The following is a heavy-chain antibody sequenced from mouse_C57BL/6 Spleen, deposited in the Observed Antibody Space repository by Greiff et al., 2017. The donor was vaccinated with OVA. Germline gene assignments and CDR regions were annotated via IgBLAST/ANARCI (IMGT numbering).Heavy chain of an antibody. J-gene: IGHJ3*01. CDR1: GFTFSSYA. CDR2: ISDGGSYT. V-gene: IGHV5-4*01. CDR3: GRVWDEAY. Sequence: EVQLVESGGGLVKPGGSLKLSCAASGFTFSSYAMSWVRQTPEKRLEWVATISDGGSYTYYPDNVKGRFTISRDNTKNNLYLQLSHLKSEDTAMYYCGRVWDEAYWGQGTLVTVSA. D-gene: IGHD4-1*01.